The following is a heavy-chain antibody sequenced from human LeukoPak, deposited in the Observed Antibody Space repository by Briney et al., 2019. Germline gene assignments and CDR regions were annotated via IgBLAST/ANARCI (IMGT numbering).Heavy chain of an antibody. D-gene: IGHD2-2*01. V-gene: IGHV6-1*01. J-gene: IGHJ4*02. CDR2: TYYRSKWKN. CDR1: GDSVSSNSAA. CDR3: ARDWYCSRAGCLFDH. Sequence: SQTLSLTCAISGDSVSSNSAAWNWIRQSPSRGLEGLGRTYYRSKWKNDYAVSVKSRVTINPDTSKNQFSLHLNSVTPEDTAVYYCARDWYCSRAGCLFDHWGQGTLVTVSS.